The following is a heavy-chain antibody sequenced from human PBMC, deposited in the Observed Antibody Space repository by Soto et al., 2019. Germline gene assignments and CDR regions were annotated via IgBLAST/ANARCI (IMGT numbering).Heavy chain of an antibody. V-gene: IGHV4-61*01. CDR2: IYYSGST. Sequence: QVQLQESGPGLVKPSETLSLTCTVSGGSVSSGSYYWSWIRQPPGKGLEWIGYIYYSGSTNYNPSLKSRVTISVDTSKNQFSLKLSSVTAADTAVYYCARDRYYYGSGGWYFDLWGRGTLVTVSS. CDR3: ARDRYYYGSGGWYFDL. J-gene: IGHJ2*01. CDR1: GGSVSSGSYY. D-gene: IGHD3-10*01.